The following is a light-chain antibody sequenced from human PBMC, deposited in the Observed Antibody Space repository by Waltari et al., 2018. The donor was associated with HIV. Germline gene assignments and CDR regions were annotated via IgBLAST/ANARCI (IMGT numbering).Light chain of an antibody. V-gene: IGLV1-40*01. J-gene: IGLJ3*02. Sequence: QSVLTQPPSVSGAPGQRVTISCTGSSSNIGAGYDVHWYQQLPGTAPKLLINGNINRPSGVPDRFSDSKSGTSASLAITGLQAEDEAAYFCVSYISSASPEFGGGTKLTVL. CDR2: GNI. CDR1: SSNIGAGYD. CDR3: VSYISSASPE.